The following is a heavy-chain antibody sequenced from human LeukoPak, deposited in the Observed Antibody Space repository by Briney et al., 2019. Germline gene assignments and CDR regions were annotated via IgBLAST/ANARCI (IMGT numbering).Heavy chain of an antibody. CDR1: GFSFTNVW. J-gene: IGHJ4*02. CDR2: IKNKDEGEKT. D-gene: IGHD3-16*01. V-gene: IGHV3-15*07. Sequence: GGSLRLSCAVSGFSFTNVWMNWARQAPGKGLEWVGRIKNKDEGEKTDYAAPVKGRFTISRDDSKATLFLQMNSLKMEDTAIYYCTTGIDYGGGYWGQGTLVSVSS. CDR3: TTGIDYGGGY.